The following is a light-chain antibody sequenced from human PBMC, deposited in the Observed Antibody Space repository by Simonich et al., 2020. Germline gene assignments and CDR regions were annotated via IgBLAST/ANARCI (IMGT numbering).Light chain of an antibody. CDR2: AAS. CDR3: QQYFSSPPT. V-gene: IGKV1-39*01. Sequence: DIQLTQSPSSVSASVGDRVTITCRASQNISNHLNWYQQRLGESPKLLIYAASTVQSGVPSRFSGSGSGSDFTLTISSLQPEDFATYYCQQYFSSPPTFGQGTKV. CDR1: QNISNH. J-gene: IGKJ1*01.